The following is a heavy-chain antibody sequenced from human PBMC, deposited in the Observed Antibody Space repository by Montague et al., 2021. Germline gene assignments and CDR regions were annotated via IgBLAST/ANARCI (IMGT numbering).Heavy chain of an antibody. CDR1: GDSVSSKDAT. CDR3: ARGWQKRFDP. Sequence: CAISGDSVSSKDATWNWIRQSPSLGLEWLGGTYYRSKWYNEYAISVRSRITVNPDTSKNQFSLLLNSVTPEDTAVYYCARGWQKRFDPWGQGTLVTVSS. CDR2: TYYRSKWYN. D-gene: IGHD5-24*01. V-gene: IGHV6-1*01. J-gene: IGHJ5*02.